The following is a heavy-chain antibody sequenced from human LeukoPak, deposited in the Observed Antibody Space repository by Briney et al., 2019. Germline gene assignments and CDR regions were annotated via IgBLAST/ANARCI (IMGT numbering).Heavy chain of an antibody. V-gene: IGHV1-69*13. CDR2: IIPIFGTA. D-gene: IGHD2-2*01. CDR1: GGTFSSYA. Sequence: SVKVSCKASGGTFSSYAISWVRQAPGQGLEWMGGIIPIFGTANYAQKFQGRVTITADESTSTANMELSSLRSEDTAVYYCARGPLYCSSTSCYAWDYYYYMDVWGKGTTVTISS. CDR3: ARGPLYCSSTSCYAWDYYYYMDV. J-gene: IGHJ6*03.